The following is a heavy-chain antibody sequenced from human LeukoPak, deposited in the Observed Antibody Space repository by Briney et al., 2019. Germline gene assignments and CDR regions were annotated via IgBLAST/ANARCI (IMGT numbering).Heavy chain of an antibody. D-gene: IGHD3-10*01. CDR3: ARGGRGITMVRGDFDY. CDR1: GYTFTSYG. V-gene: IGHV1-18*04. CDR2: ISAYNGNT. Sequence: GASVKVSCKASGYTFTSYGISLVRQAPGQGLEWMGWISAYNGNTNYAQKLQGRVTMTTDTSTSTAYMELRSLRSDDTAVYYCARGGRGITMVRGDFDYWGQGTLVTVSS. J-gene: IGHJ4*02.